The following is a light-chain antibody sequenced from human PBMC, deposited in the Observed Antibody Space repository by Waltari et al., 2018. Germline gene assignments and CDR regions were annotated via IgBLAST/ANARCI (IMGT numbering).Light chain of an antibody. CDR3: MQARQTPFT. Sequence: EIVMTQSPLSLPVTPGEPASISCRFSQSLRHLNGYNYLYWDLQKPGQSPKLRISLGSSRASGVPGRCSGSGSGTDFTLLISRVEADDVGVYYCMQARQTPFTFGQGTKLEI. CDR2: LGS. V-gene: IGKV2-28*01. CDR1: QSLRHLNGYNY. J-gene: IGKJ2*01.